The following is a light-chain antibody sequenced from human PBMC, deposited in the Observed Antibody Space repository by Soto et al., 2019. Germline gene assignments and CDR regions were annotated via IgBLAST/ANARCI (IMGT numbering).Light chain of an antibody. CDR1: STDIGGYNF. V-gene: IGLV2-8*01. J-gene: IGLJ2*01. CDR2: EVY. Sequence: QSALTQPPSASGSPGQSVTISCTGTSTDIGGYNFVSWYQQQPGKAPTLLIYEVYKRPSGVPDRFSGSKSGNTASLTVSGLQADDEADYHCTSFARSEDPCVVFGGGTKVTVL. CDR3: TSFARSEDPCVV.